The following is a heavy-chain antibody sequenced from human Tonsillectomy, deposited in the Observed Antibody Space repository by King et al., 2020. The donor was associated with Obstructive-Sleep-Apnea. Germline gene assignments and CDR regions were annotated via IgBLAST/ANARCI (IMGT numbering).Heavy chain of an antibody. J-gene: IGHJ4*02. V-gene: IGHV4-31*03. CDR3: ARDSPLTCNRTSCFRFDY. D-gene: IGHD2-2*01. CDR2: IYYSGST. Sequence: QLQESGPGLVKPSQTLSLTCTVSGGSISSGGYYWSWIRQHPGKGLEWIGYIYYSGSTYYNPSFKSRVTISVDTSKNQFSLKLSSVTAPDKAVDYCARDSPLTCNRTSCFRFDYWGQGTLVTVSS. CDR1: GGSISSGGYY.